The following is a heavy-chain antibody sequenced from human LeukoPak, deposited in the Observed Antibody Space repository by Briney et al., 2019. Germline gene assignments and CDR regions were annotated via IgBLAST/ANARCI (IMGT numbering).Heavy chain of an antibody. CDR2: INPNSGGT. Sequence: ASVKVSCKASGYTFTGYYMHWVRQAPGQGLEWMGWINPNSGGTNYAQKFQGRVTMTRDTSISTAYMELSRLRSDDTAVYYCANIGVVAAIQREGYYYYMDVWGKGTTVTVSS. V-gene: IGHV1-2*02. CDR3: ANIGVVAAIQREGYYYYMDV. D-gene: IGHD2-21*02. CDR1: GYTFTGYY. J-gene: IGHJ6*03.